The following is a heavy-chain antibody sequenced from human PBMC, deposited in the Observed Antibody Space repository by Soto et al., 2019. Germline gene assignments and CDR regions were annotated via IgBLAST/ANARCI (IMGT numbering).Heavy chain of an antibody. CDR3: NRRKFVVVPAAPKDYGMDV. CDR1: GGTFSSYA. CDR2: IIPIFGTA. J-gene: IGHJ6*02. Sequence: SVKVSCKASGGTFSSYAISWVRQAPGQGLEWMGGIIPIFGTANYAQKFQGRVTITADESTSTAYMELSSLRSEDTAVYYCNRRKFVVVPAAPKDYGMDVWGQGTTVTVSS. V-gene: IGHV1-69*13. D-gene: IGHD2-2*01.